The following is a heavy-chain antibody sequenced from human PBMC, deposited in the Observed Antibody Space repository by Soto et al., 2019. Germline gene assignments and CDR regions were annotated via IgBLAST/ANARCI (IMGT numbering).Heavy chain of an antibody. V-gene: IGHV3-23*01. CDR3: AKEGYSYGYAPYYGMDV. CDR1: GFTFSSYA. CDR2: ISGSGGST. Sequence: PGGSLRLSCAASGFTFSSYAMSWVRQAPGKGLEWVSAISGSGGSTYYADSVKGRFTISRDNSKNTLYLQMNSLRAEDTAVYYCAKEGYSYGYAPYYGMDVWGQGTTVTVSS. D-gene: IGHD5-18*01. J-gene: IGHJ6*02.